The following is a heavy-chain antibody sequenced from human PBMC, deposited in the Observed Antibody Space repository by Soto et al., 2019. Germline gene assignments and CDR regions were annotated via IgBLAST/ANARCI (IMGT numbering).Heavy chain of an antibody. CDR2: INSKTDGGTT. CDR1: GFTFSNAW. Sequence: GGSVGLSCAASGFTFSNAWMNWVRQAPGKGLEWVGRINSKTDGGTTDYAAPVKGRFTISRDDSKNTLYLQMNSLKSEDTAVYYCTTVNSTGWDFSPFFDSWGQGTLVTVSS. V-gene: IGHV3-15*07. CDR3: TTVNSTGWDFSPFFDS. D-gene: IGHD6-19*01. J-gene: IGHJ4*02.